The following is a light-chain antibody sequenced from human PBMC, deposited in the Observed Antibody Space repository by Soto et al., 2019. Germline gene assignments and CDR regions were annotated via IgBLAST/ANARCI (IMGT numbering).Light chain of an antibody. J-gene: IGKJ1*01. Sequence: EIVMTQSPATLSVSPGERATLSCRASQSVSSNLAWYQQKPGQAPRLLIYGASTRATGIPARFSGSGSETEFTLSISSLQSEDFAVYYCQQYHNWPRTFGQGTKVEIK. CDR1: QSVSSN. CDR2: GAS. CDR3: QQYHNWPRT. V-gene: IGKV3-15*01.